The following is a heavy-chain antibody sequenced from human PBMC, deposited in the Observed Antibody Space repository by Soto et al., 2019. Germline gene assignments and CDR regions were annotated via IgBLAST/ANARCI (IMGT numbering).Heavy chain of an antibody. CDR2: ISRSGSTI. Sequence: GSLRLSCEASGFTFSDYYMSWIRQAPGKGLEWVAYISRSGSTIYYADSVKGRFTISRDNAKNSLYLQMNSLRAEDTAVYYCARQSGYSHFDYCGQGTLVTVSS. CDR1: GFTFSDYY. V-gene: IGHV3-11*01. CDR3: ARQSGYSHFDY. D-gene: IGHD5-18*01. J-gene: IGHJ4*02.